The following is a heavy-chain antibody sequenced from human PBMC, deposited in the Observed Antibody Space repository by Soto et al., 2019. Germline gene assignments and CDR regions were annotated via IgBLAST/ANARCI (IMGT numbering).Heavy chain of an antibody. CDR2: ISISGSTI. CDR1: GFTFSDYY. D-gene: IGHD3-3*01. CDR3: ARLERGSTIFGVVVPPCHY. Sequence: QVQLVESGGGLVKPGGSLRLSCAASGFTFSDYYMSWIRQAPGTGLEWVSYISISGSTIFYAYSVKGRFTISRDNAKNSLYRQMNSLRAESPAVYYCARLERGSTIFGVVVPPCHYWAQGTLVNFSS. V-gene: IGHV3-11*01. J-gene: IGHJ4*02.